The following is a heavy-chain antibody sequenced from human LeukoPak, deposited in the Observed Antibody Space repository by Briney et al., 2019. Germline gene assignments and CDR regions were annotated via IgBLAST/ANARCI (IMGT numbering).Heavy chain of an antibody. V-gene: IGHV1-2*02. J-gene: IGHJ6*02. CDR2: INPYNTGT. CDR1: GYTFTGYY. Sequence: ASVKVSCKASGYTFTGYYIHCVRQAPGQGREWMGWINPYNTGTNFAQNFQGRVTMTRDTSISTVYMELGSLRSDDTAVYYCARDRDARRGMDVWGQGTTVTVSS. D-gene: IGHD2-21*02. CDR3: ARDRDARRGMDV.